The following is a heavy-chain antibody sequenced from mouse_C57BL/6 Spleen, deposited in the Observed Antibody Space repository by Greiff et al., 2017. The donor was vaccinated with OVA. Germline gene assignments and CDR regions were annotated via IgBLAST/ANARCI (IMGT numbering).Heavy chain of an antibody. D-gene: IGHD2-5*01. J-gene: IGHJ4*01. CDR1: GYTFTSYW. CDR3: ARPLRYSNYGYAMDY. CDR2: IDPNSGGT. V-gene: IGHV1-72*01. Sequence: QVQLQQPGAELVKPGASVKLSCKASGYTFTSYWMHWVKQRPGRGLEWIGRIDPNSGGTKYNEKFKSKATLTVDKPSSTAYMQLSSLTSEDSAVYDCARPLRYSNYGYAMDYWGQGTSVTVSS.